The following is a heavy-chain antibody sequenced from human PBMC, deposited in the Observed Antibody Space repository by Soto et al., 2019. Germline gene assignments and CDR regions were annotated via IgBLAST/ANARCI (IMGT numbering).Heavy chain of an antibody. D-gene: IGHD1-26*01. CDR3: VRDRSGSYLEGFDY. CDR1: GFTFGSFW. V-gene: IGHV3-7*01. J-gene: IGHJ4*02. Sequence: RGFLRLSCAASGFTFGSFWRTWVRQAPGKGLEWVANIKHDGGEKYYVESVKGRFTISRDNARNSLFLEMKSLRSEDTAVYSCVRDRSGSYLEGFDYWGQGTLVTSPQ. CDR2: IKHDGGEK.